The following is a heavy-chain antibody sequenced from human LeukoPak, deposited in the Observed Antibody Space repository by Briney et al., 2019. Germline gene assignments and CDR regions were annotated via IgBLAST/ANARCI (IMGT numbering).Heavy chain of an antibody. CDR2: IYYSGST. Sequence: SETLSLTCTVSGGSISSYYWSWIRQPPGKGLEWIGYIYYSGSTNYNPSLKSRVTISVDTSKNQFSLKLSSVTAADTAVYYCARVRDVYSSGWGFDYWGQGTLVTVSS. J-gene: IGHJ4*02. D-gene: IGHD6-19*01. V-gene: IGHV4-59*01. CDR3: ARVRDVYSSGWGFDY. CDR1: GGSISSYY.